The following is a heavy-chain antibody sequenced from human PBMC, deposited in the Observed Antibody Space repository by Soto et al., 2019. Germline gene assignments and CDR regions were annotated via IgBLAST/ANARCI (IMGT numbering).Heavy chain of an antibody. V-gene: IGHV3-53*04. Sequence: EVQLVESGGGLVQPGGSLRLSCAASGFTVSSNYMSWVRQAPGKGLEWVSVIYSGGSTYYADSVKGRFTISRHNSKNTLYLQMNSLRAEDTAVYYCARLKTVTRPISTSYWYFDLWGRGTLVTVSS. J-gene: IGHJ2*01. CDR2: IYSGGST. CDR1: GFTVSSNY. D-gene: IGHD4-17*01. CDR3: ARLKTVTRPISTSYWYFDL.